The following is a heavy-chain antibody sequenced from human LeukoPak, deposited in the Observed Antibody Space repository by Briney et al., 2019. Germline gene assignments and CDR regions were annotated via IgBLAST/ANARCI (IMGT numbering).Heavy chain of an antibody. Sequence: PGGSLRLSCAASGFTFTSYNMNWVRQAPGKGLEWVSSITSSSSYIYYADSVKGRFTISRDNAKNSLYLQMNSLRAEDTAVYYCASGIGEQNNWFDPWGQGTLVTVSS. V-gene: IGHV3-21*01. CDR2: ITSSSSYI. CDR1: GFTFTSYN. CDR3: ASGIGEQNNWFDP. J-gene: IGHJ5*02. D-gene: IGHD3-10*01.